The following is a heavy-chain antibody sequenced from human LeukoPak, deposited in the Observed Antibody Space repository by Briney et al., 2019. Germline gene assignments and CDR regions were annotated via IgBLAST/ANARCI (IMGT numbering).Heavy chain of an antibody. CDR2: FDPEDGET. D-gene: IGHD2-15*01. CDR3: ASCSGGSCYWFDP. J-gene: IGHJ5*02. V-gene: IGHV1-24*01. CDR1: GYTLTELS. Sequence: ASVKVSCKVSGYTLTELSMHWVRQAPGKGLEWMGGFDPEDGETIYAQKFQGRVTMTEDTSTDTAYMELSSLRSEDTAVYYCASCSGGSCYWFDPWGQETLVTVSS.